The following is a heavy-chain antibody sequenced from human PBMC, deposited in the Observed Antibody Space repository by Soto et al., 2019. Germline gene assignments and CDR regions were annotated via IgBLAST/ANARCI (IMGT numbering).Heavy chain of an antibody. V-gene: IGHV1-24*01. Sequence: GASVKVSCKVSGYTLTELSMHWVRQAPGKGLEWMGGFDPEDGETIYAQKFQGRVTMTEDTSTDTAYMELSSLRSEDTAVYYCATDLPRWYIAAAGDPLYYGMDVWGQGTTVTVSS. CDR1: GYTLTELS. J-gene: IGHJ6*02. D-gene: IGHD6-13*01. CDR3: ATDLPRWYIAAAGDPLYYGMDV. CDR2: FDPEDGET.